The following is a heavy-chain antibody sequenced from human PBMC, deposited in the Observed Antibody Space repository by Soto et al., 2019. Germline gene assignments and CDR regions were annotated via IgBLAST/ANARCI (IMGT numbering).Heavy chain of an antibody. V-gene: IGHV4-34*01. Sequence: SETLSLTCGVYGGSFSGYFWSWIRQPPGKGLEWIGEINHSGSTNYNPSLKSRVTISADTSKKQFSLKLTSVTAADTAVYYCASLATVTTPFDYWGQGTLVTVSS. D-gene: IGHD4-17*01. J-gene: IGHJ4*02. CDR2: INHSGST. CDR1: GGSFSGYF. CDR3: ASLATVTTPFDY.